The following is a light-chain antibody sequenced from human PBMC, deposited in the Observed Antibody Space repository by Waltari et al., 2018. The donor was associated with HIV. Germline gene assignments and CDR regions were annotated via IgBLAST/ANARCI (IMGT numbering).Light chain of an antibody. CDR2: QSN. CDR1: TSNIGSNH. Sequence: QSVLTQPPSVSAAPGQTVPISCSGGTSNIGSNHVSWYQHLPGAAPKLLIYQSNQRPSIIPDRFSGSKSGTSATLGITGLQTADEADYYCGTWDGSLSGVVFGGGTKVTVL. J-gene: IGLJ2*01. V-gene: IGLV1-51*01. CDR3: GTWDGSLSGVV.